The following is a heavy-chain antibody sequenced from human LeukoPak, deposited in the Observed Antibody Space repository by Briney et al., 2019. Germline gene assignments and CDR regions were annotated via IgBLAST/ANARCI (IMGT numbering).Heavy chain of an antibody. Sequence: GESLKISLKGSGYSFPTYWIAWVRQMPGKGLEWMGIIYPDESNIRYSPSFQGQVTISADKSISTAYLQWSSLKASDTAMYYCARPPSRGYSSSFEYWGQGTLVTVSS. CDR1: GYSFPTYW. J-gene: IGHJ4*02. CDR2: IYPDESNI. V-gene: IGHV5-51*01. D-gene: IGHD2-2*03. CDR3: ARPPSRGYSSSFEY.